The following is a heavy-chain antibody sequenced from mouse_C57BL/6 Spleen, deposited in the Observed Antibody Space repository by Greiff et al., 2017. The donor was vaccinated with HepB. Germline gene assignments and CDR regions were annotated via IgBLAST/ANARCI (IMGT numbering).Heavy chain of an antibody. V-gene: IGHV5-6*01. CDR2: ISSGGSYT. D-gene: IGHD3-1*01. J-gene: IGHJ4*01. CDR3: SRHGLQYPYAMDY. CDR1: GFTFSSYG. Sequence: EVQRVESGGDLVKPGGSLKLSCAASGFTFSSYGMSWVRQTPDKRLEWVATISSGGSYTYYPDSVKGRFTISRDNAKNTLYLQMSSLKSEDTAMYDCSRHGLQYPYAMDYWGQGTSVTVSS.